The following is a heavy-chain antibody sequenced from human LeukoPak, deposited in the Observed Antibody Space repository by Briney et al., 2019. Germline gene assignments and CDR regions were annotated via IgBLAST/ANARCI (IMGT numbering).Heavy chain of an antibody. CDR2: INHSGST. CDR3: ARADIVVVPAAHKVGLDY. CDR1: GGSFSGYY. V-gene: IGHV4-34*01. D-gene: IGHD2-2*01. Sequence: PSETLSLTCAVYGGSFSGYYWSWIRQPPGKGLEWIGEINHSGSTNYNPSLKSRVTISVDTSKNQFSLKLSSVTAADTAVYYCARADIVVVPAAHKVGLDYWGQGTLVTVSS. J-gene: IGHJ4*02.